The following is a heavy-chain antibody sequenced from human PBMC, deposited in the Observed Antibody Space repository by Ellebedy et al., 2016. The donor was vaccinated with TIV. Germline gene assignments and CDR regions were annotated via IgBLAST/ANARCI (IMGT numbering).Heavy chain of an antibody. CDR1: GFIFNNYP. V-gene: IGHV3-48*02. D-gene: IGHD2-15*01. CDR2: IRTESESYET. J-gene: IGHJ3*02. CDR3: VGDSRWAFDI. Sequence: GESLKISCAASGFIFNNYPMNWVRQAPGKGQEWLSNIRTESESYETHYADSVKGRFIISRDNAKNSLYLQMNSLRDEETAVYYCVGDSRWAFDIWGQGTLVTVSS.